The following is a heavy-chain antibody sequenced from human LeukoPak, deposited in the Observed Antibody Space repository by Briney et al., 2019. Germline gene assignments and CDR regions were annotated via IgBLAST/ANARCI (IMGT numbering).Heavy chain of an antibody. CDR2: ISGTGATT. CDR3: ASTSMVRGVITPFDY. CDR1: GAIFSNHA. D-gene: IGHD3-10*01. Sequence: PGGSLRLSCAASGAIFSNHAMSWVRQAPGKGLEWVSLISGTGATTYYAASVKGRFTISRDNSKNTLYLQMNSLRAEDTALYYCASTSMVRGVITPFDYWGQGTLVTVSS. J-gene: IGHJ4*02. V-gene: IGHV3-23*01.